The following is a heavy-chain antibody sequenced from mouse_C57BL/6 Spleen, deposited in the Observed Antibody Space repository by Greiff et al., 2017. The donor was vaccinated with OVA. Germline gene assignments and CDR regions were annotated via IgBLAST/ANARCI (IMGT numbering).Heavy chain of an antibody. Sequence: VQLQQSGAELVKPGASVKLSCTASGFNITDYYMHWVKQRTAQGLEWIGRIDPADGDTNYAPKFQGKATITADTASNTAYLQRSSLTSEDTAVYYCASDGSSPFDYWGQGTTLTVSS. V-gene: IGHV14-2*01. CDR2: IDPADGDT. CDR1: GFNITDYY. CDR3: ASDGSSPFDY. D-gene: IGHD1-1*01. J-gene: IGHJ2*01.